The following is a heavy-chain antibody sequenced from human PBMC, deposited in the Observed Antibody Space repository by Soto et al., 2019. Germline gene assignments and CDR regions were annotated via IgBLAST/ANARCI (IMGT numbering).Heavy chain of an antibody. V-gene: IGHV4-59*12. Sequence: SETLSLTCTVSGGPITGYHWGWIRQSPGKGLEWIGEIYHSGRTNLNPSLKSRVTISVDKSKNQLSLILNSVTAADTAVYYCARVSGSYYYGMDVWGQGTTVTVSS. J-gene: IGHJ6*02. CDR3: ARVSGSYYYGMDV. CDR2: IYHSGRT. CDR1: GGPITGYH.